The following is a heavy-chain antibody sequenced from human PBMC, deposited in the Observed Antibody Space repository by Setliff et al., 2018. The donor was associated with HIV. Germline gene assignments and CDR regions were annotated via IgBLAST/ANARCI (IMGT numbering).Heavy chain of an antibody. Sequence: GGSLRLSCAASGFTFSSYSMNWVRQAPGKGLEWVSSISSTSSYIYYADSVKGRFTISRDNAKNSLYLQMNSLRAEDTAVYYCAKRGVGATIFWGFDYWGQGTLVTVSS. V-gene: IGHV3-21*01. CDR3: AKRGVGATIFWGFDY. D-gene: IGHD1-26*01. CDR1: GFTFSSYS. J-gene: IGHJ4*02. CDR2: ISSTSSYI.